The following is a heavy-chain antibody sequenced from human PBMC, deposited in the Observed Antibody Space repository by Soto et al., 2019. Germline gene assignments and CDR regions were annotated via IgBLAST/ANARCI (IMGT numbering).Heavy chain of an antibody. Sequence: SETLSLTCAVYGGSFSGYYWSWIRQPPGKGLEWIGEINHSGSTNYNPSLKSRVTISVDTSKNQFSLKLSSVTAADTAVYYCARVDYDFWSGHRHFDSWGQGTLVTVSS. CDR3: ARVDYDFWSGHRHFDS. CDR1: GGSFSGYY. J-gene: IGHJ4*02. CDR2: INHSGST. D-gene: IGHD3-3*01. V-gene: IGHV4-34*01.